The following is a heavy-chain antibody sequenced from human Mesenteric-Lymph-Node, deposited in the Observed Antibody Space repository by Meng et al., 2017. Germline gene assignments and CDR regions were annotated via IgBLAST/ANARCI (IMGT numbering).Heavy chain of an antibody. CDR2: IYYSGST. CDR1: GGSISSGGYY. J-gene: IGHJ6*02. D-gene: IGHD3-22*01. CDR3: ARGRRGLIAHYYYYGMDV. Sequence: SETLSLTCTVSGGSISSGGYYWSWIRQHPGKGLEWIGYIYYSGSTYYNPSLKSLVTISVDTSKNQFSLKLSSVTAADTAVYYCARGRRGLIAHYYYYGMDVWGQGTTVTVSS. V-gene: IGHV4-31*01.